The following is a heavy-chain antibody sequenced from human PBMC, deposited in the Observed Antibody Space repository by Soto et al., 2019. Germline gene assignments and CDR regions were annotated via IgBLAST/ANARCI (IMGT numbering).Heavy chain of an antibody. Sequence: EVQLVESGGGFVEPGGSLRLSCVGSGLTLRHAWMTWVRQAPGKGLEWVGRIKTKVEGGTMDYAAPVKGRFSVSRDDSENTFYLHMSSLHSEDTAMYYCVEDLPGVRTNWGFDYWGQGTLVTVSS. J-gene: IGHJ4*02. V-gene: IGHV3-15*07. D-gene: IGHD7-27*01. CDR1: GLTLRHAW. CDR2: IKTKVEGGTM. CDR3: VEDLPGVRTNWGFDY.